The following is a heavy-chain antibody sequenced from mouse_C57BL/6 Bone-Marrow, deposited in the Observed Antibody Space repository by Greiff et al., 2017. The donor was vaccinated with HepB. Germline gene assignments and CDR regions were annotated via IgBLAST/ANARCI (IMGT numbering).Heavy chain of an antibody. V-gene: IGHV5-17*01. J-gene: IGHJ4*01. CDR3: ARLGIYDYDYYAMDY. D-gene: IGHD2-4*01. CDR1: GFTFSDYG. Sequence: EVQLVESGGGLVKPGGSLKLSCAASGFTFSDYGMHWVRQAPEKGLEWVAYISSGSSTIYYADTVKGRFTISRDNAKNTLFLQMTRLRSEDTAMYYCARLGIYDYDYYAMDYWGQGTSVTVSS. CDR2: ISSGSSTI.